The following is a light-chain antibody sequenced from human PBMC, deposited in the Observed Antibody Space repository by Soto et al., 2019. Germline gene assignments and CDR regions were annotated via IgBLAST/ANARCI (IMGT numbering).Light chain of an antibody. CDR2: SAS. CDR3: QQYNNWPLT. CDR1: QSVSND. Sequence: EMVLTQSPGTLSLSPGDRATLSCRASQSVSNDYVAWVQQKPGQTPRLLIYSASTRATDVPARFSGSGSGTEFTLTITSLQSEDFAVYCCQQYNNWPLTFGPGTRLEIK. J-gene: IGKJ5*01. V-gene: IGKV3D-15*01.